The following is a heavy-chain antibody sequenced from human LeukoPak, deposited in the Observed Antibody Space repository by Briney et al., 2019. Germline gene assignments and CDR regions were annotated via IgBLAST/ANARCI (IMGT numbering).Heavy chain of an antibody. V-gene: IGHV3-30-3*01. Sequence: PGRSLRLSCAASGFTFSSYAMHWVRQAPGKGLEWVAVISYDGSNKYYADSVKGRFTISRDNAKNSLYLQMNSLRAEDTAVYYCARDEGSAILGYYYYYMDVWGKGTTVTVSS. J-gene: IGHJ6*03. CDR2: ISYDGSNK. D-gene: IGHD2-2*02. CDR3: ARDEGSAILGYYYYYMDV. CDR1: GFTFSSYA.